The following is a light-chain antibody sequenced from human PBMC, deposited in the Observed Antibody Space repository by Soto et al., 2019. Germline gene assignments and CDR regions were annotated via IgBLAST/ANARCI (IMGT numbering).Light chain of an antibody. CDR1: QSVSES. J-gene: IGKJ5*01. V-gene: IGKV3-11*01. CDR3: QQRSDWLPIT. CDR2: DVS. Sequence: EIVLTQSPATLSLSPGGRATLSFRSSQSVSESLAWYQQKPGQAPRLLIYDVSYRATGIPVRFSGSGSGTDFTLTISSLEPEDFAVYYCQQRSDWLPITFGQGTRLEI.